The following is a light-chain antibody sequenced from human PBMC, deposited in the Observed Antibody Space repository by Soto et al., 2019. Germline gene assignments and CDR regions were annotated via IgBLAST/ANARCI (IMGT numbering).Light chain of an antibody. CDR1: ESIRTW. J-gene: IGKJ1*01. Sequence: DIQMTQSPSTLYASVGDRVTITCRASESIRTWLAWYQHKPGKAPKFLIYDASTLESGVPSRFSGSGSGTEFTLTISSLQPDDFATYYCQQYNNYPRTFGQGTKVDIK. CDR3: QQYNNYPRT. CDR2: DAS. V-gene: IGKV1-5*01.